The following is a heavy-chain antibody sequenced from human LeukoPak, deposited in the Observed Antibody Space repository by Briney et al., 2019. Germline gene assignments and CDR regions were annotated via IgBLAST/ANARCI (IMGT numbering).Heavy chain of an antibody. CDR3: ARVPAADYYYYYYVDV. J-gene: IGHJ6*03. Sequence: GGSLRLSCAASGFTFSNYWMTWVRQGPGEGLEWLANINLDGSETHFVDSVKGRFTISRDNAKNSLYLQMNSLRAEDTAVYYRARVPAADYYYYYYVDVWGKGTTVTVSS. CDR1: GFTFSNYW. D-gene: IGHD2-2*01. V-gene: IGHV3-7*01. CDR2: INLDGSET.